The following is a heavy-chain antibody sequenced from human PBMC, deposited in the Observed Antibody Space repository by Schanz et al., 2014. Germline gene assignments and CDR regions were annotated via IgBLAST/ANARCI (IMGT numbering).Heavy chain of an antibody. Sequence: EVQLVESGGGLVQPGGSLRLSCAASGFTFSNYWMSWVRQAPGKGLEWVSTVYMSAASTRYADSVKGRFIISRDSSKNTLFLQMNSLRPEDTALYFCARDEGRDGYNLAFDVWGQGTLVTVSS. CDR2: VYMSAAST. D-gene: IGHD5-12*01. V-gene: IGHV3-23*04. CDR3: ARDEGRDGYNLAFDV. CDR1: GFTFSNYW. J-gene: IGHJ3*01.